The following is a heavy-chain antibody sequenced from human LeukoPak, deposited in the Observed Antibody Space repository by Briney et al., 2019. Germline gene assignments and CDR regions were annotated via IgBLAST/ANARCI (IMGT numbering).Heavy chain of an antibody. CDR1: GGSFSGYY. V-gene: IGHV4-34*01. D-gene: IGHD3-22*01. J-gene: IGHJ5*02. CDR3: AREGDYYDSSASGYWFDP. Sequence: SETLSLTCAVYGGSFSGYYWSWIRQPPGKGLEWIGEINHSGSTNYNPSLKSRVTISVDTSKNQFSLKLSSVTAADTAVCYCAREGDYYDSSASGYWFDPWGQGTLVTVSS. CDR2: INHSGST.